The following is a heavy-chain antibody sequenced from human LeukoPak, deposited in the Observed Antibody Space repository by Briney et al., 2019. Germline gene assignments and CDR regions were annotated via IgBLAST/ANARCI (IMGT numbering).Heavy chain of an antibody. V-gene: IGHV3-21*01. D-gene: IGHD5-12*01. J-gene: IGHJ4*02. CDR1: GFDFSSYT. CDR2: ISASSAFI. CDR3: ARESATSSFSFES. Sequence: PGGSLRLSCAASGFDFSSYTMNWVRQAPGKGLEWVSSISASSAFIHYADSVKGRFTVSRDNAKSSLFLQMDRLSVEETAIYYCARESATSSFSFESWGQGVLVPVSS.